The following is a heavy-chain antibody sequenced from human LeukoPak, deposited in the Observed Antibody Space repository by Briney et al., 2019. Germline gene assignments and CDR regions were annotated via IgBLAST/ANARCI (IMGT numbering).Heavy chain of an antibody. J-gene: IGHJ6*03. Sequence: GGSLRLSCAASGFTFSSYAMSWVRHAPGKGLEWVSGISGSGGSTYYADSVKGRFTISRDNFKKTLYLQMNSLRAEDTAVYYCAKDSKIVGPTFRSYHYMDVWGKGTTVTVSS. CDR1: GFTFSSYA. V-gene: IGHV3-23*01. D-gene: IGHD1-26*01. CDR2: ISGSGGST. CDR3: AKDSKIVGPTFRSYHYMDV.